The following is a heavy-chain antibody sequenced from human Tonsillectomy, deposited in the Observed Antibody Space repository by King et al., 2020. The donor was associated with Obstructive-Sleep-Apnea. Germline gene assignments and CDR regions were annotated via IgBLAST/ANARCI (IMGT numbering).Heavy chain of an antibody. J-gene: IGHJ4*02. Sequence: VQLVESGGGVVQPGRSLRLSCAASGFTFRSYAMHWVRQAPGKGLEWVAVISYDGSNKYYADSVKGRLTISRDNSKNTLYLQMNGLRVEDTAVYYCAPQIGRGSVFDYWGQGTLVTVSS. CDR1: GFTFRSYA. D-gene: IGHD3-10*01. CDR3: APQIGRGSVFDY. CDR2: ISYDGSNK. V-gene: IGHV3-30*04.